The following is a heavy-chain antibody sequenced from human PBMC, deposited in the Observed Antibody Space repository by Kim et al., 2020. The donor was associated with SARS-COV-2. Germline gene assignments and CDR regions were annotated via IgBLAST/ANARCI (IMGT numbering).Heavy chain of an antibody. CDR1: GGSFSGYY. J-gene: IGHJ6*03. V-gene: IGHV4-34*01. CDR3: ARGVVTMIVVVITPYYYYYMDV. Sequence: SETLSLTCAVYGGSFSGYYWSWIRQPPGKGLEWIGEINHSGSTNYNPSLKSRVTISVDTSKNQFSLKMSSVTAADTAVYYCARGVVTMIVVVITPYYYYYMDVWGQGTTFTVSS. D-gene: IGHD3-22*01. CDR2: INHSGST.